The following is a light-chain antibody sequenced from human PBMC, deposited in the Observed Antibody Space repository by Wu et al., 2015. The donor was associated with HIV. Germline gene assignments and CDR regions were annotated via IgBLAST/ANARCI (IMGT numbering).Light chain of an antibody. J-gene: IGKJ1*01. Sequence: EIVLTQSPGTLSLSPGERATLSCRASQSVSRNYLAWYQLKPGQTPRLLIYGASSRATGIPDRFSGSGSGTDFTLTISRLEPDDFAVYFCQQYASPPRTFGQGTKGGN. V-gene: IGKV3-20*01. CDR2: GAS. CDR1: QSVSRNY. CDR3: QQYASPPRT.